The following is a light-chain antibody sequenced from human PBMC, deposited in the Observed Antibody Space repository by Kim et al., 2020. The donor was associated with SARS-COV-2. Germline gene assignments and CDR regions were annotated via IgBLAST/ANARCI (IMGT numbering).Light chain of an antibody. CDR1: QSVSIY. V-gene: IGKV3-11*01. Sequence: FSPGESATLSCRASQSVSIYFAWYQQKPGQAPRLLIYDASNRATGIPARFSGSGSGTDFTLTISSLEPADFAVYYCQHRNGWPITFGQGTRLEIK. J-gene: IGKJ5*01. CDR2: DAS. CDR3: QHRNGWPIT.